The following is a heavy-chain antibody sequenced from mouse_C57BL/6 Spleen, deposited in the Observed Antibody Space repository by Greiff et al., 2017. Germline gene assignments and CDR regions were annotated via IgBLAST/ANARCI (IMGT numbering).Heavy chain of an antibody. V-gene: IGHV1-82*01. J-gene: IGHJ1*03. CDR1: GYAFSSSW. Sequence: VQLQQSGPELVKPGASVKISCKASGYAFSSSWMNWVKQRPGKGLEWIGRIYPGDGDTNYNGKFKGKATLTADKSSRTAYMQLSSLTSEDSAVYFCAREGGGYDGDWYFDVWGTGTTVTVSS. CDR3: AREGGGYDGDWYFDV. D-gene: IGHD2-2*01. CDR2: IYPGDGDT.